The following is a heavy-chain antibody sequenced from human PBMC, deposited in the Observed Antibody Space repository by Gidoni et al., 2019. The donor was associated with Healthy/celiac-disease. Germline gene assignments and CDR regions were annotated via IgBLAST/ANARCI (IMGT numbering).Heavy chain of an antibody. Sequence: QVQLVQSGAEVKKPGSSVKVACKAAGGTFRNDGISWVRQAPGQGLDWMGGIIPISGTTNYAQKFQGRVTITADESTSTVYMELSSLRSEDTAVYYCARRITIFGVDKGWFDPWGQGTLVTVSS. D-gene: IGHD3-3*01. J-gene: IGHJ5*02. CDR3: ARRITIFGVDKGWFDP. CDR1: GGTFRNDG. CDR2: IIPISGTT. V-gene: IGHV1-69*01.